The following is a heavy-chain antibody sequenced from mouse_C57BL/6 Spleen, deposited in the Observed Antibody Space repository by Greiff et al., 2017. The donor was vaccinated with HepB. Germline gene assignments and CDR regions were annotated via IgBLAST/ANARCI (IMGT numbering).Heavy chain of an antibody. CDR3: ARSVNWDVRYFDV. Sequence: QVQLKQPGAELVKPGASVKMSCKASGYTFTSYWITWVKQRPGQGLEWIGDIYPGSGSTNYNEKFKSKATLTVDTSSSTAYMQLSSLTSEDSAVYYCARSVNWDVRYFDVWGTGTTVTVSS. CDR2: IYPGSGST. V-gene: IGHV1-55*01. CDR1: GYTFTSYW. D-gene: IGHD4-1*01. J-gene: IGHJ1*03.